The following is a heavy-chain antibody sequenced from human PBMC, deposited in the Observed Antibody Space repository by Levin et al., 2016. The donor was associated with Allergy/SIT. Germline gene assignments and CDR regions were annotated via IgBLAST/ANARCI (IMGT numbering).Heavy chain of an antibody. CDR2: IYYSGST. J-gene: IGHJ5*02. D-gene: IGHD6-19*01. Sequence: WIRQPPGKGLEWIGSIYYSGSTYYNPSLKSRVTISVDTSKNQFSLKLSSVTAADTAVYYCARHVLTWLVRGRWFDPWGQGTLVTVSS. CDR3: ARHVLTWLVRGRWFDP. V-gene: IGHV4-39*01.